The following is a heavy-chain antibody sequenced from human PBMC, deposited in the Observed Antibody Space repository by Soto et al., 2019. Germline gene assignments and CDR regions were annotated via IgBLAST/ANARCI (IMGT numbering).Heavy chain of an antibody. V-gene: IGHV4-59*01. Sequence: SETLSLTCTVSCGSISSYYWSWIRQPPGKGLEWIGYIYYSGSTNYNPSLKSRVTISVDTSKNQFSLKLSSVTAADTAVYYCARVKGVGYYYYGMDVWGQGTTVTVCS. CDR2: IYYSGST. D-gene: IGHD2-8*01. CDR3: ARVKGVGYYYYGMDV. CDR1: CGSISSYY. J-gene: IGHJ6*02.